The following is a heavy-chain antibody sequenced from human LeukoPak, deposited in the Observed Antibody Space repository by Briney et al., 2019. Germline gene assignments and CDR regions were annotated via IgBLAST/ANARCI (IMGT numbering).Heavy chain of an antibody. J-gene: IGHJ4*02. V-gene: IGHV3-53*04. D-gene: IGHD5-24*01. Sequence: GETLRLSCAASGFTVSSNYMSWVRQAPGKGLEWVSFVYNGWSTYYTHSVKGRFTLSRHISKNTLYLQMNSLRAEDTAVYYCESARDGPDYSDNWGQGTLVTV. CDR3: ESARDGPDYSDN. CDR2: VYNGWST. CDR1: GFTVSSNY.